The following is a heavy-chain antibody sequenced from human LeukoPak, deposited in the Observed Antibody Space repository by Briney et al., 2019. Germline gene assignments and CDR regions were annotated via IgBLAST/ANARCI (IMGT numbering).Heavy chain of an antibody. CDR2: INHSGST. V-gene: IGHV4-34*01. J-gene: IGHJ4*02. Sequence: SETLSLTCAVYGGSFSGYYWSWIRQPPGKGLEWIGEINHSGSTNYNPSLKSRVTISVDTSKNQSSLKLSSVTAADTAVYYCARHKYSGSYYAGYYFDYWGQGTLVTVSS. D-gene: IGHD1-26*01. CDR3: ARHKYSGSYYAGYYFDY. CDR1: GGSFSGYY.